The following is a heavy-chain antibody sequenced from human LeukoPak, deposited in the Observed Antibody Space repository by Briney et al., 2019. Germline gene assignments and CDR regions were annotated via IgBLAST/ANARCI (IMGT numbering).Heavy chain of an antibody. V-gene: IGHV1-69*04. J-gene: IGHJ6*02. D-gene: IGHD3-22*01. Sequence: GASVKVSCKASGGTFSSYAISWVRQAPGQGLEWMGRIIPILGIANYAQKFQGRVTITADKSTSTAYMELSSLRSEDTAVYYCARGGYYYDSSGYYHSFYYCGMDVWGQGTTVTVSS. CDR2: IIPILGIA. CDR1: GGTFSSYA. CDR3: ARGGYYYDSSGYYHSFYYCGMDV.